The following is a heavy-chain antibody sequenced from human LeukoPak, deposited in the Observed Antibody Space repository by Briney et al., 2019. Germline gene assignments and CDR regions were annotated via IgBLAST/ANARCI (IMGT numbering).Heavy chain of an antibody. D-gene: IGHD2-2*02. J-gene: IGHJ6*03. CDR3: ARGIVVVPAAILSGYYYMDV. CDR2: INHSGST. V-gene: IGHV4-34*01. CDR1: GGSFSGYY. Sequence: PSETLSLTCAVYGGSFSGYYWSWIRQPPGKGLEWIGEINHSGSTNYNPSLKSRVTISVDTSKNQFSLKLSSVTAADTAAYYCARGIVVVPAAILSGYYYMDVWGKGTTVTVSS.